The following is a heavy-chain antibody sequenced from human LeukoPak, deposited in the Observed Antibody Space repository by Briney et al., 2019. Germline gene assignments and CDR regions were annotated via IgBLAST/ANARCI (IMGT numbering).Heavy chain of an antibody. CDR2: INAGNGDT. Sequence: ASVKVSRKVSGYTSTTYPIHWVRQAPGQRLEWMGWINAGNGDTKYSQKFQGRVTFTRDTSASTAYMELSSLRSEDTAVYYCARIYGGYYWGQGTLVTVSS. D-gene: IGHD4-23*01. CDR3: ARIYGGYY. CDR1: GYTSTTYP. J-gene: IGHJ4*02. V-gene: IGHV1-3*01.